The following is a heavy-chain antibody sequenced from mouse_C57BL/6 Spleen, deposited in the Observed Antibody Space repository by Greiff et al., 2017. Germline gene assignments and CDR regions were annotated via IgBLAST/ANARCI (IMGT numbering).Heavy chain of an antibody. J-gene: IGHJ1*03. V-gene: IGHV8-8*01. CDR1: GFPLSTFGLG. Sequence: QVTLKVSGPGILQPSQTLSLTCSFSGFPLSTFGLGVGCIRPPSRKGLELLAHICCGDAIYYNPALKRLLTIAKDTYKNQVFLKMANVDTAATATYDCARMHYYGSSYWYFDVWGTGTTVTVSS. CDR2: ICCGDAI. D-gene: IGHD1-1*01. CDR3: ARMHYYGSSYWYFDV.